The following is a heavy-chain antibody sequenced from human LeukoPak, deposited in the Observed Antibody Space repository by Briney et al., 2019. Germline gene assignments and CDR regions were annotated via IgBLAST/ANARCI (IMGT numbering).Heavy chain of an antibody. J-gene: IGHJ4*02. Sequence: GGSLRLPCAASGFTVSSNYMSWVRQAPGKGLEWVSVIYSGGSTNYADSVKGRFTISRDNSKNTLYLQMNSLRVEDTAVYYCARAALAYCGGDCSPHFDYWGQGTLVTVSS. D-gene: IGHD2-21*02. CDR1: GFTVSSNY. CDR3: ARAALAYCGGDCSPHFDY. V-gene: IGHV3-66*01. CDR2: IYSGGST.